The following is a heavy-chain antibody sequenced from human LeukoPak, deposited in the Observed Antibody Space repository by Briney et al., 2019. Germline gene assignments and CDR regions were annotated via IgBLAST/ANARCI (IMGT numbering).Heavy chain of an antibody. CDR3: AKDVRSYYDSSGTSYMDV. V-gene: IGHV3-9*01. D-gene: IGHD3-22*01. CDR1: GFTFDDYA. Sequence: GGSLRLSCAASGFTFDDYAMHWVRQAPGKGLEWVSGISWNSGSIGYADSVKGRFTISRDSAKNSLYLQMNSLGAEDTALYYCAKDVRSYYDSSGTSYMDVWGKGTTVTVSS. CDR2: ISWNSGSI. J-gene: IGHJ6*03.